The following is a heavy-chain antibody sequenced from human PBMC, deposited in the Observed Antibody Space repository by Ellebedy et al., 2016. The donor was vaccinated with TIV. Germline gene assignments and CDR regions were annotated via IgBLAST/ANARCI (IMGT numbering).Heavy chain of an antibody. V-gene: IGHV4-4*07. CDR2: IYTSGST. CDR1: GGSISSYY. Sequence: GSLRLXCTVSGGSISSYYWSWIRQPAGKGLEWIGRIYTSGSTNYNPSLKSRVTMSVDTSKNQFSLKLSSVTAADTAVYYCAREPADLGYCSSTSCSLFDYWGQGTLVTVSS. D-gene: IGHD2-2*01. CDR3: AREPADLGYCSSTSCSLFDY. J-gene: IGHJ4*02.